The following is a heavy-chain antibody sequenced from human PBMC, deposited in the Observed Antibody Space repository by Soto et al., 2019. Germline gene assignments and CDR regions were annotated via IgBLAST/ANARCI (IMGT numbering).Heavy chain of an antibody. CDR1: GFTFSSYV. CDR2: VRGSGDNT. Sequence: EVPLLESGGGLVQPGGSLRLSCAASGFTFSSYVMNWVRQAPGKGLEWVSGVRGSGDNTYYADSVKGRFSISRDNSRNTLYLQMNSLRAEDTAVYYCARGPRAPPPHDYGMDVWGQGTTVTVSS. J-gene: IGHJ6*02. V-gene: IGHV3-23*01. CDR3: ARGPRAPPPHDYGMDV.